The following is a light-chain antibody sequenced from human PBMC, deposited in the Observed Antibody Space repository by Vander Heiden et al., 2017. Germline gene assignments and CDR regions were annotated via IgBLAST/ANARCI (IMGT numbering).Light chain of an antibody. V-gene: IGLV3-19*01. CDR1: SLRSYY. CDR2: GKN. CDR3: NSRDSSGNHHV. J-gene: IGLJ1*01. Sequence: SSELTHDPAVSVALGQTVRITCQGDSLRSYYASWYKQKPGQAPVLVIYGKNNRPSGIPDRFSGSSSGNTASLTITGAQAEDEADYYCNSRDSSGNHHVFGTGTKVTVL.